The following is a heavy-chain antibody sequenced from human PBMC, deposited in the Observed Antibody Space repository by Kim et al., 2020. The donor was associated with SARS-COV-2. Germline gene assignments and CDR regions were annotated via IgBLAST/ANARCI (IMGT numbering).Heavy chain of an antibody. D-gene: IGHD3-16*01. CDR3: ARGPVGANWFDP. V-gene: IGHV4-59*09. J-gene: IGHJ5*02. Sequence: TDNATLTSRVTISVDTSKNQFSLKLSAVTAADTAVYYCARGPVGANWFDPWGQGTLVTVSS.